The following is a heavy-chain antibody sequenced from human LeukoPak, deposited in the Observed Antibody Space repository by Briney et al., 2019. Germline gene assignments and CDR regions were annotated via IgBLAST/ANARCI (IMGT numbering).Heavy chain of an antibody. Sequence: SETLSFTCTVSGGSISSYYWSWIRQPPGKGLEWIGYIYYSGSTNYNPSLKSRVTISVDTSKNQFSLKLSSVTAADTAVYYCARVYDILTGYYGMDVWGQGTTVTVSS. CDR3: ARVYDILTGYYGMDV. V-gene: IGHV4-59*01. CDR1: GGSISSYY. D-gene: IGHD3-9*01. J-gene: IGHJ6*02. CDR2: IYYSGST.